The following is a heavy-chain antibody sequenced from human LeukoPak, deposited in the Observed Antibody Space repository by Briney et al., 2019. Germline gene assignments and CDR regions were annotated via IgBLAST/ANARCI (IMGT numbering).Heavy chain of an antibody. CDR3: TTDTYYYDSSGYYFADY. V-gene: IGHV3-15*01. CDR1: GFTLSNAW. D-gene: IGHD3-22*01. CDR2: IKSKTDGGTT. J-gene: IGHJ4*02. Sequence: GGSLRLSCAASGFTLSNAWMRWVRQAPGKGLEWVGRIKSKTDGGTTDYAAPVKGRFTISRDDSKNTLYLQMNSLKTEDTAVYYCTTDTYYYDSSGYYFADYWGQGTLVTVSS.